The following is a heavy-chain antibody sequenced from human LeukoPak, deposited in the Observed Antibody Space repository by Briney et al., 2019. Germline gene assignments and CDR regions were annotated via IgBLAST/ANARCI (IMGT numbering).Heavy chain of an antibody. V-gene: IGHV1-18*01. J-gene: IGHJ6*03. CDR2: ISAYNGNT. Sequence: ASVKVSCKASGFTFTSYGFSWVRQAPGQGLEWMGWISAYNGNTNYAQKLQGRVTMTTDTSTSTAYMELRSLRSDDTAVYYCARDGYDFWSGYYTPAYYYYMDVWGKGTTVTVSS. CDR1: GFTFTSYG. D-gene: IGHD3-3*01. CDR3: ARDGYDFWSGYYTPAYYYYMDV.